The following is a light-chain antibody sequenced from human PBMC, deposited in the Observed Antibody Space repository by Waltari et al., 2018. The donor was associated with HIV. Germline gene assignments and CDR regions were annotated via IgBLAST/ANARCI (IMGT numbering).Light chain of an antibody. CDR2: GNN. V-gene: IGLV1-40*01. J-gene: IGLJ2*01. CDR1: SSNTGAGYD. CDR3: QSYDSRLRAVV. Sequence: QSVLTQPPSVSGAPGQRVTISCTGSSSNTGAGYDVHWYQQLPGTAPKLLIYGNNNRPAGAPDRFSGSKSGTSVSLAITGLQAEDEADYFCQSYDSRLRAVVFGGGTKLTVL.